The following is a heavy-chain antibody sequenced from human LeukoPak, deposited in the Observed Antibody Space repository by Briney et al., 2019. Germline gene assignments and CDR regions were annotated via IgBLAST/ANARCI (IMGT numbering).Heavy chain of an antibody. J-gene: IGHJ3*01. V-gene: IGHV3-48*02. CDR2: IRRESEFI. D-gene: IGHD3-9*01. Sequence: GGSLRLSCADSGFSISGFPFNWARQAPGKGLEWIAHIRRESEFISYADSVKGRFTISRDNGKKTLYLQMSSLRDEDTAVYFCVRDHDWAFDLWGQGTMVTVSS. CDR3: VRDHDWAFDL. CDR1: GFSISGFP.